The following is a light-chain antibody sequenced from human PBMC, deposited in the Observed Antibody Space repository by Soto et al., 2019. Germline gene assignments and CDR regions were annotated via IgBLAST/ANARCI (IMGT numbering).Light chain of an antibody. CDR1: QSVSSY. CDR2: DAS. V-gene: IGKV3-11*01. Sequence: EIVLTQSPATLSLSPGERATLSCXXXQSVSSYLAWYQQKPGQAPRLLIYDASNRATGIPARFSGSGSGTDFTLTISSLEPEDFAVYYCQQRSNWPPLTFGGGTKVEIK. CDR3: QQRSNWPPLT. J-gene: IGKJ4*01.